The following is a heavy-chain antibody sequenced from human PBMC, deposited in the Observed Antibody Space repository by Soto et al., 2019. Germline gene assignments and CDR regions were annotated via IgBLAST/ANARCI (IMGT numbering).Heavy chain of an antibody. CDR2: ISGSGGST. D-gene: IGHD6-13*01. CDR3: AKDHPPQDDSSSWYYYYGMDV. J-gene: IGHJ6*02. CDR1: GFTFSSYA. Sequence: GGSLRLSCAASGFTFSSYAMSWVRQAPGKGLEWVSAISGSGGSTYYADSVKGRFTISRDNSKNTLYLQMNSLRAEDTAVYYCAKDHPPQDDSSSWYYYYGMDVWGQGTTVTVSS. V-gene: IGHV3-23*01.